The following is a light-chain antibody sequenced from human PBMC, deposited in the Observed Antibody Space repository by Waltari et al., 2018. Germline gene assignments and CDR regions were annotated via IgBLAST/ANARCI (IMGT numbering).Light chain of an antibody. Sequence: EIVMTQSSATLSVSPGERATLSCRASQSVSSNLAWYQQQPGQAPRLLIYGASTRATGIPARFSGSGSGTEFTLTISSLQSEDFAVYYCQQYNNWPRTFGGGTKVEIK. V-gene: IGKV3-15*01. J-gene: IGKJ4*01. CDR1: QSVSSN. CDR3: QQYNNWPRT. CDR2: GAS.